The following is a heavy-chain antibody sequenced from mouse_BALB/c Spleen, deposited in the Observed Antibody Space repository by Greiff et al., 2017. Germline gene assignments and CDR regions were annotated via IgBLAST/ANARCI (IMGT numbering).Heavy chain of an antibody. CDR3: ARHYRYDGRAWFAY. CDR1: GYSITSDYA. D-gene: IGHD2-14*01. Sequence: EVKLQESGPGLVKPSQSLSLTCTVTGYSITSDYAWNWIRQFPGNKLEWMGYISYSGSTSYNPSLKSRISITRDTSKNQFFLQLNSVTTEDTATYYCARHYRYDGRAWFAYWGQGTLVTVSA. V-gene: IGHV3-2*02. J-gene: IGHJ3*01. CDR2: ISYSGST.